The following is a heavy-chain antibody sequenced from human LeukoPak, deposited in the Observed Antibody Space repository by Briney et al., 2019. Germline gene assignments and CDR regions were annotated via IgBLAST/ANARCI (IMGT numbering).Heavy chain of an antibody. Sequence: GGSLRLSCAASGFTFSSYAMSWVRQAPGKGLEWVSAISGSGGSTYYADSVKGRFTISRDNSKNTLYLQMNSLRAEDTAVYYCAKDPRLLLAAAGDFDYWGQGTLVTVSS. CDR2: ISGSGGST. V-gene: IGHV3-23*01. D-gene: IGHD6-13*01. CDR3: AKDPRLLLAAAGDFDY. J-gene: IGHJ4*02. CDR1: GFTFSSYA.